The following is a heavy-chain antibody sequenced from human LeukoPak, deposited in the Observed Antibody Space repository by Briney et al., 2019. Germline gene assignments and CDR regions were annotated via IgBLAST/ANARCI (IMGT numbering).Heavy chain of an antibody. V-gene: IGHV4-61*02. J-gene: IGHJ4*02. D-gene: IGHD2-2*01. CDR3: FIVVVPAAMRVNNY. CDR2: IYTSGST. CDR1: GGSISSGSYY. Sequence: SETLSLTCTVSGGSISSGSYYWSWIRQPAGKGLEWIGRIYTSGSTNYNPSLKSRVTISVDTSKNQFSLKLSSVTAADTAVYYCFIVVVPAAMRVNNYWGQGTLVTVSS.